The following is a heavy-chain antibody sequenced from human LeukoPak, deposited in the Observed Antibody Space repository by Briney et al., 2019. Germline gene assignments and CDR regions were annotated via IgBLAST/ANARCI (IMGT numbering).Heavy chain of an antibody. D-gene: IGHD6-19*01. CDR1: GGTVSSGRYD. Sequence: PSETLSLTCTVSGGTVSSGRYDWSWIRQPPGKGLEWIGYIYYSGSTNYNPSLKSRITISVDTSKNQFSLKLSSVTAADTAVYYCARVQYSSGWPIHFDYWGQGTLVTVSS. CDR3: ARVQYSSGWPIHFDY. CDR2: IYYSGST. J-gene: IGHJ4*02. V-gene: IGHV4-61*01.